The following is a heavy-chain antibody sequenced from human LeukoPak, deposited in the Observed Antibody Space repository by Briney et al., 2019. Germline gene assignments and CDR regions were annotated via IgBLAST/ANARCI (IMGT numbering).Heavy chain of an antibody. CDR2: MYYSGSS. Sequence: SETLSLTCTVSGGSISSGTYYWGWIRQPPGRGLEWIGSMYYSGSSYYNPSLKSRVTISVDTSKNQFSLKLSSVTAADTAVYYCASDARVEYCSGGGCYSPFDYWGQGTLVTVSS. CDR3: ASDARVEYCSGGGCYSPFDY. J-gene: IGHJ4*02. V-gene: IGHV4-39*07. D-gene: IGHD2-15*01. CDR1: GGSISSGTYY.